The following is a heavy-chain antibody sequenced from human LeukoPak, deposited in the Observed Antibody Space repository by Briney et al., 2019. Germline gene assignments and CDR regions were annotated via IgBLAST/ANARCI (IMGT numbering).Heavy chain of an antibody. J-gene: IGHJ5*02. V-gene: IGHV1-46*01. CDR2: ISPSGGST. D-gene: IGHD5-24*01. CDR3: ARDNSVRDEAWWFNP. CDR1: GYTFTSNY. Sequence: ASVKVSCKAFGYTFTSNYMHWVRQAPGQGPEWMGVISPSGGSTTYAQKFQGRVTLIRDMSTSTDYLELSSVRSEEPAEYCGARDNSVRDEAWWFNPSDQPTLVT.